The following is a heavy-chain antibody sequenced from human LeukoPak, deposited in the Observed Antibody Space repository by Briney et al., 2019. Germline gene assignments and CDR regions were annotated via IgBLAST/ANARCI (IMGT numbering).Heavy chain of an antibody. V-gene: IGHV4-4*09. Sequence: SETLSLICTTSGLPISRFFWNWVRQPPGKGLEWIGNIYDGVPTFFNPSLKRRVTISVDTSKGQFSLQLASVTAADTAVYYCVQTTGWPGFDYWGQGILVTVSS. CDR1: GLPISRFF. CDR2: IYDGVPT. CDR3: VQTTGWPGFDY. J-gene: IGHJ4*02. D-gene: IGHD6-19*01.